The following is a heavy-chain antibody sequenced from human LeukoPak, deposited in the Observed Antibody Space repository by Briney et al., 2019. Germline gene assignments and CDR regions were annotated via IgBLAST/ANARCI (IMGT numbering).Heavy chain of an antibody. D-gene: IGHD4-17*01. CDR1: GFTFSSYG. J-gene: IGHJ4*02. Sequence: PGRSLRLSCAASGFTFSSYGMHWVRQAPGKGLEWVANIKRDGSEKNYVDSVKGRFTISRDNAKNSLYLQMNSLRVEDTAVYYCTAADHGDDYWGQGTLVTVSS. CDR2: IKRDGSEK. CDR3: TAADHGDDY. V-gene: IGHV3-7*01.